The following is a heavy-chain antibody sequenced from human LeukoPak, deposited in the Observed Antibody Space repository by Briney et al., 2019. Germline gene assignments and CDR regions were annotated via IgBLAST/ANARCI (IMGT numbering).Heavy chain of an antibody. CDR1: GGSFSGYY. CDR3: ARDGVRIAAAGGAFDI. Sequence: TSETLSLTCAVYGGSFSGYYWSWIRQPPGKGLEWIGEINHSGSTNYNPSLKSRVTISVDTSKNQFSLKLSSVTAADTAVYYCARDGVRIAAAGGAFDIWGQGTMVTVSS. J-gene: IGHJ3*02. V-gene: IGHV4-34*01. CDR2: INHSGST. D-gene: IGHD6-13*01.